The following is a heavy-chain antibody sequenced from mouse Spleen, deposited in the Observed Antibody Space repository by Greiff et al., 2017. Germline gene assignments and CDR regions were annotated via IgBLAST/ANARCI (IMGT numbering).Heavy chain of an antibody. D-gene: IGHD1-1*01. Sequence: DVMLVESGGGLVKPGGSLKLSCAASGFTFSSYAMSWVRQTPEKRLEWVATISSGGSYTYYPDSVKGRFTISRDNAKNTLYLQLSSLRSEDTAMYYCASLYGSSFDYWGQGTTLTVSS. CDR2: ISSGGSYT. CDR1: GFTFSSYA. V-gene: IGHV5-9-1*01. J-gene: IGHJ2*01. CDR3: ASLYGSSFDY.